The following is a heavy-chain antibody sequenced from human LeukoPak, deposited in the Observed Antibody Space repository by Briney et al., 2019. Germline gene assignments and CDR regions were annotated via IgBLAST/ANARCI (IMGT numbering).Heavy chain of an antibody. J-gene: IGHJ5*02. D-gene: IGHD4/OR15-4a*01. V-gene: IGHV3-23*01. CDR3: AKHYGATSTWFDP. Sequence: PGGSLRLSCAASGFTFSSYAMSWVRQAPGKGLEWVSAISGSGGSTYYADSVKGRFTISRDNSKNTLYLQMSSLRAEDTALYYCAKHYGATSTWFDPWGLGTLVTVSS. CDR2: ISGSGGST. CDR1: GFTFSSYA.